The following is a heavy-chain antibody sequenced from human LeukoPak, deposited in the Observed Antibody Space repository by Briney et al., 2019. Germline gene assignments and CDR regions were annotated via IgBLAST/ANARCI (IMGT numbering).Heavy chain of an antibody. Sequence: ASVKVSCKASGYTFTSYGIRWVRQAPAQGLEGMGWISTYNGNTNYAQKVQGRVTMTTDTSTSTAYMELRSLRSDDTAVYYCARHPYSGSYYYYYGMDGGGQGTTVTVSS. D-gene: IGHD1-26*01. CDR3: ARHPYSGSYYYYYGMDG. J-gene: IGHJ6*02. CDR2: ISTYNGNT. CDR1: GYTFTSYG. V-gene: IGHV1-18*01.